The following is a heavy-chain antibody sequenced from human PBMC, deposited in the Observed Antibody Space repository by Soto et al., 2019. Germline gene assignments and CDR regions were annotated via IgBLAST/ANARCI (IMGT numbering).Heavy chain of an antibody. J-gene: IGHJ4*02. CDR1: GGSISGYY. V-gene: IGHV4-59*01. Sequence: QVQLQQSGPGLVKPSETLSLTCTVSGGSISGYYWSWIRQPPGKGLEWIGYIYYSGSTNYNPSLKGRVTIPLDTSKNQFSLRLRSVTAADTAVYYCARARYDSSGYYYFDYWGQGTLVTVSS. CDR2: IYYSGST. D-gene: IGHD3-22*01. CDR3: ARARYDSSGYYYFDY.